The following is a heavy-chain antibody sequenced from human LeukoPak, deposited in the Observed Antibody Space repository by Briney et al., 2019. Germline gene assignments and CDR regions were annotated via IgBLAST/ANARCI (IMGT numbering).Heavy chain of an antibody. Sequence: GGSLRLSCAASGFTFSSYEMNWVRQAPGKGLEWVSVIYSGGSTYYADSVKGRFTISRDNSKNTLYLQMNSLRAEDTAVYYCARERWLQWKYYFDYWGQGTLVTVSS. CDR2: IYSGGST. CDR1: GFTFSSYE. CDR3: ARERWLQWKYYFDY. V-gene: IGHV3-66*01. J-gene: IGHJ4*02. D-gene: IGHD5-24*01.